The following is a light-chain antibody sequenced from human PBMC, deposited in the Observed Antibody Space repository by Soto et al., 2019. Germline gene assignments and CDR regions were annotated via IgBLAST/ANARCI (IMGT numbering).Light chain of an antibody. V-gene: IGKV3-11*01. CDR2: DAS. CDR1: QSVSSY. J-gene: IGKJ5*01. CDR3: QQRSNWPPT. Sequence: EIFLTQSPATLSLSQWEIATLSCRASQSVSSYLAWYQQKPGQAPRLLIYDASNRATGIPARFSGSGSGTDFTLTISSLEPEDFAVYYCQQRSNWPPTFGQGTRLEI.